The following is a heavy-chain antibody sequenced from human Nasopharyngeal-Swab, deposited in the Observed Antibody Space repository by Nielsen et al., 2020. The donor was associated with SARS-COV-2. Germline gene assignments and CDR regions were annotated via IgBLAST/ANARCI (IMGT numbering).Heavy chain of an antibody. Sequence: GGSLRLSCQGSGFTFTSHSIGWVRQMPGKGLEWMGIIHPGDSDTRYSPSFQGQVTVPADKSISTAYLQWSSLKASDAAMYYCARQYSSSSYWGQGTLVTVSS. CDR3: ARQYSSSSY. CDR2: IHPGDSDT. D-gene: IGHD6-6*01. J-gene: IGHJ4*02. CDR1: GFTFTSHS. V-gene: IGHV5-51*01.